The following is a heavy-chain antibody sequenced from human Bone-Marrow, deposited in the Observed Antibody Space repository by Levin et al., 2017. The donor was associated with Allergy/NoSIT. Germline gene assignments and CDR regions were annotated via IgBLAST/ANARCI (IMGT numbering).Heavy chain of an antibody. V-gene: IGHV3-23*01. J-gene: IGHJ4*02. CDR2: ISGNGGST. D-gene: IGHD6-19*01. Sequence: GGSLRLSCAASGFTFRSYVMSWVRQAPGKGLEWVSAISGNGGSTYYADSVKGRFTISRDNSRNTVSLQMNSLRAEDTAVYFCTILLLSAFVSGRYDGFGNGGQGPRVSVPP. CDR1: GFTFRSYV. CDR3: TILLLSAFVSGRYDGFGN.